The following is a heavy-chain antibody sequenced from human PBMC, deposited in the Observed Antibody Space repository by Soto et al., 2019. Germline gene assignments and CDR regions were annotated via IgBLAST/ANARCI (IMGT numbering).Heavy chain of an antibody. J-gene: IGHJ6*02. Sequence: PGESLKISCKGSGYSFTSYWIGWVRQMPGKGLEWMGISYPGDSDTGYSPSFQGQVTISADKSISTAYLQWSSLKASDTAMYYCARQLWFGELLHYGMDVWGQGTTVTVSS. CDR3: ARQLWFGELLHYGMDV. D-gene: IGHD3-10*01. CDR2: SYPGDSDT. CDR1: GYSFTSYW. V-gene: IGHV5-51*01.